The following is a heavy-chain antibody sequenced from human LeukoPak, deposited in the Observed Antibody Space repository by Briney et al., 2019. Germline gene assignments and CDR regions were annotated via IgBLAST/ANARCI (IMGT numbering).Heavy chain of an antibody. CDR3: AREYRSSWRRFDY. CDR2: ISYDGSNE. CDR1: GVTFSSYA. Sequence: PGGSLRLSCAASGVTFSSYAMHWVRQAPGKGLEWVAVISYDGSNEYYADSVKGRFTISRDNSKNTLYLQMNSLRAEDTAVYNCAREYRSSWRRFDYWGQGTLVTVSS. V-gene: IGHV3-30*04. J-gene: IGHJ4*02. D-gene: IGHD6-13*01.